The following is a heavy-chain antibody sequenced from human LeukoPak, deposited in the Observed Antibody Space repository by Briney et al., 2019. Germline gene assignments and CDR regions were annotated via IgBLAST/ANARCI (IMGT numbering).Heavy chain of an antibody. D-gene: IGHD1-14*01. J-gene: IGHJ4*02. V-gene: IGHV1-2*02. Sequence: GASVKVSCKASGYTFNAYYMHWVRQAPGQGLEWMGWINSNSGGTNYAQKFQGRVTMTRDTSISTAYMELSRLRSDDTAVYYCARNNPFDYWGQGTLVTVSS. CDR1: GYTFNAYY. CDR2: INSNSGGT. CDR3: ARNNPFDY.